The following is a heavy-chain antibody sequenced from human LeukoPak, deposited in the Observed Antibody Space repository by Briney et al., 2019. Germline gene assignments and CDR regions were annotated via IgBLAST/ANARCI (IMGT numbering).Heavy chain of an antibody. CDR2: MNPNSGNT. Sequence: ASVKVSCKASGYTFTSYDINWVRQATGQGLEWMGWMNPNSGNTGYAQKFQGRVTITRNTSISTAYMELSSLRSEDTAVYYCARSWIVPAATYYFDYWGQGTLVTVSS. CDR1: GYTFTSYD. V-gene: IGHV1-8*03. D-gene: IGHD2-2*01. CDR3: ARSWIVPAATYYFDY. J-gene: IGHJ4*02.